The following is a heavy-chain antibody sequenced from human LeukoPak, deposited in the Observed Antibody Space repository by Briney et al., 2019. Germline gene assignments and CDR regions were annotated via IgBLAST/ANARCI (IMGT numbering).Heavy chain of an antibody. J-gene: IGHJ4*02. CDR1: GFTFDDYA. CDR2: ISWNSGSI. CDR3: ATGLAHY. V-gene: IGHV3-9*01. Sequence: GGSLRLSCAASGFTFDDYAMHWVRQAPGKGLEWVSGISWNSGSIGYADSVKGRFTVSRDNAKNSLYLQMNSLGPEDTAVYFCATGLAHYWGQGTLVTVSS.